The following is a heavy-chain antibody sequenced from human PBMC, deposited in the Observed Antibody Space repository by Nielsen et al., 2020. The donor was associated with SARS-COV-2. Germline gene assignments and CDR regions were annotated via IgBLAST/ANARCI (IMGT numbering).Heavy chain of an antibody. CDR1: GFTFDDYA. CDR2: ISWNSGSI. CDR3: AKDRSGSYYAAFDI. D-gene: IGHD1-26*01. V-gene: IGHV3-9*01. Sequence: SLKISCAASGFTFDDYAMHWVRQAPGKGLEWASGISWNSGSIGYADSVKGRFTISRDNAKNSLYLQMNSLRAEDTALYYCAKDRSGSYYAAFDIWGQGTMVTVSS. J-gene: IGHJ3*02.